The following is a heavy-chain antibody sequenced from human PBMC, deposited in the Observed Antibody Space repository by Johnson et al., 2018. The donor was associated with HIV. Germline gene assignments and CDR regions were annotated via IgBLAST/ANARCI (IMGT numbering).Heavy chain of an antibody. V-gene: IGHV3-30*03. D-gene: IGHD2-2*01. Sequence: QVQLVESGGGVVQPGRSLRLSCAASRFTFSTYGMHWVRQAPGKGLEWVAVISYDGSNKYYADSVKGRFTISRDNSKNTLYLQMNSLRAEDTAAYYCASAIPGRSSLDGFDFWGQGTMVTVSS. J-gene: IGHJ3*01. CDR2: ISYDGSNK. CDR1: RFTFSTYG. CDR3: ASAIPGRSSLDGFDF.